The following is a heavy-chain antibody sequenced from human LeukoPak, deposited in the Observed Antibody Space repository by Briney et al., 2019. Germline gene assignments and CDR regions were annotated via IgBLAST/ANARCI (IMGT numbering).Heavy chain of an antibody. CDR2: MNANSGNT. CDR1: GYTFTTYD. CDR3: VRRGWVRGYSRPLFGY. V-gene: IGHV1-8*01. J-gene: IGHJ4*02. Sequence: ASVRVSCKASGYTFTTYDINWVRQVPGQGLEWMGWMNANSGNTGVAQKFQDRVTMTRDTSTSTANMELSGLTSEDTAIYFCVRRGWVRGYSRPLFGYWGQGTLVTVSS. D-gene: IGHD5-12*01.